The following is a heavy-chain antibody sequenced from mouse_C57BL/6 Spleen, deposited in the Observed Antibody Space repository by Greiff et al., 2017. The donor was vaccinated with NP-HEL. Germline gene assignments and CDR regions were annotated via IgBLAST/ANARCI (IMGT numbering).Heavy chain of an antibody. CDR2: IDPETGGT. Sequence: VQLQQSGAELVRPGASVTLSCKASGYTFTDYEMHWVKQTPVHGLEWIGAIDPETGGTAYNQKFKGKAILTADKSSSTAYMELHSLTSEDSAVYYCTGVRRYYGGWGTGTTVTVAS. V-gene: IGHV1-15*01. D-gene: IGHD1-2*01. J-gene: IGHJ1*03. CDR3: TGVRRYYGG. CDR1: GYTFTDYE.